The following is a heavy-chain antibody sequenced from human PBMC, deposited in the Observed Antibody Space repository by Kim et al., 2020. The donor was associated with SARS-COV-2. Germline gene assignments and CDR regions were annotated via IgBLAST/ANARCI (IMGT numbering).Heavy chain of an antibody. J-gene: IGHJ5*02. CDR2: ISNSGTT. CDR1: GGSVSSGGY. Sequence: SETLSLTCSVSGGSVSSGGYWSWIRQQAGKGLEWIGYISNSGTTYYSPSLKSRVTLSLDTSKNQFSLKLSSVTAADTAVYYCARAHNYAWFDPWGQATL. V-gene: IGHV4-31*03. D-gene: IGHD4-4*01. CDR3: ARAHNYAWFDP.